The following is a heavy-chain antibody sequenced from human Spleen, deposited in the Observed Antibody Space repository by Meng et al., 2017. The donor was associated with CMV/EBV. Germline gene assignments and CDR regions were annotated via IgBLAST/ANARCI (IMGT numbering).Heavy chain of an antibody. Sequence: GSLRLSCAVYGGSFSGYYWSWIRQPPGKGLEWIGESNHSGSTNYNPSLKSRVTISVDTSKNQFSLKLSSVTAADTAVYYCAQWRSDFWRGYYRQAPPNDYWGQGTLVTVSS. J-gene: IGHJ4*02. CDR3: AQWRSDFWRGYYRQAPPNDY. V-gene: IGHV4-34*01. CDR1: GGSFSGYY. CDR2: SNHSGST. D-gene: IGHD3-3*01.